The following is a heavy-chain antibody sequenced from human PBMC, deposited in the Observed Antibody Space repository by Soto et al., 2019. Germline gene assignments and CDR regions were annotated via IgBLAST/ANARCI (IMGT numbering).Heavy chain of an antibody. CDR2: IYYSGST. Sequence: SETLSLTCTVSGGSISSSNYYWGWIRQPPGKGLEWIGSIYYSGSTYYNPSLKSRVTISVDTSKNQFSLKLSSVTAADTAVYYCARQYYYDSSGYGYFDYWGQGTLVTVSS. V-gene: IGHV4-39*01. CDR1: GGSISSSNYY. D-gene: IGHD3-22*01. J-gene: IGHJ4*02. CDR3: ARQYYYDSSGYGYFDY.